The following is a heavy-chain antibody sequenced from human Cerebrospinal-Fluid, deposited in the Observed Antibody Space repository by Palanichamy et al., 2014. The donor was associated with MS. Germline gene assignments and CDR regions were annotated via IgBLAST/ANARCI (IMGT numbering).Heavy chain of an antibody. CDR2: IYYSGST. CDR3: ARVRSGWYYFDY. Sequence: HVQLQESGPGLVKPSGTLSLTCTVSGGSISSYYWSWIRQPPGKGLEWIGYIYYSGSTNYNPSLKSRVTISVDTSKNQFSLKLSSVTAADTAFYYCARVRSGWYYFDYWGQGTLLTVSS. J-gene: IGHJ4*02. V-gene: IGHV4-59*01. D-gene: IGHD6-19*01. CDR1: GGSISSYY.